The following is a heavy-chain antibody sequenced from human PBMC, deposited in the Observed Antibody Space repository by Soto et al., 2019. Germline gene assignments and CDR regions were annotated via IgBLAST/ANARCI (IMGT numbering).Heavy chain of an antibody. CDR2: VYYTGRT. CDR3: ARTVLEPDLLADSFVDYYYYMDV. CDR1: GGSISNFY. V-gene: IGHV4-59*08. Sequence: QVQLQESGPGLVRPSETLSLTCTVSGGSISNFYWSWIRQPPGKGLEWIGYVYYTGRTSYNPSLKRRVTFSADSSRGQFSLRLNSVTAADTAVYYCARTVLEPDLLADSFVDYYYYMDVWGQGTTVTVSS. J-gene: IGHJ6*03. D-gene: IGHD3-3*01.